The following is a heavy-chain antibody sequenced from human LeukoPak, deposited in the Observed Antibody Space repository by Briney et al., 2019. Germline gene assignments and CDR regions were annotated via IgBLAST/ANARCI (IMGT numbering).Heavy chain of an antibody. Sequence: PGGSLRLSCAASGFTFSSYWMSWVRQAPGKGLEWVANIKQDGSEKYYVDSVKGRFTISRDNAKNSLYLQSNSLRAEDTAVYYCARDRYGYYFDYWGQGTLVTVSS. CDR2: IKQDGSEK. V-gene: IGHV3-7*01. D-gene: IGHD5-18*01. CDR3: ARDRYGYYFDY. CDR1: GFTFSSYW. J-gene: IGHJ4*02.